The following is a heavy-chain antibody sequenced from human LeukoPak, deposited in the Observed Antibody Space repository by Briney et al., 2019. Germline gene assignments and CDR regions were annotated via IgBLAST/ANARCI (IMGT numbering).Heavy chain of an antibody. CDR1: GYTLTELS. V-gene: IGHV1-24*01. Sequence: ASVTVSCKVSGYTLTELSMHWVRQAPGKGLEWMGGFDPEDGETIYAQKFQGRVTMTEDTSTATAYMELSSLRSEDTAVYYCATKGYYYDSSGYYYLDYWGQGTLVTVSS. J-gene: IGHJ4*02. CDR3: ATKGYYYDSSGYYYLDY. D-gene: IGHD3-22*01. CDR2: FDPEDGET.